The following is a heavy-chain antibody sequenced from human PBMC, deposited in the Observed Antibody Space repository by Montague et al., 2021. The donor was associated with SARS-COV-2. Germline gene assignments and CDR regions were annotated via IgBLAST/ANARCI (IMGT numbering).Heavy chain of an antibody. D-gene: IGHD3/OR15-3a*01. J-gene: IGHJ4*02. V-gene: IGHV2-5*02. CDR1: GFSLSTSGVA. CDR2: VYWDGDK. Sequence: PAPVKPTQTLTLTCTFSGFSLSTSGVAVGWIRQPPGKALEWLALVYWDGDKRYSPSLKSRLSITTDTSKNQVVLAMTNVDPVDTATYFCEHRQYDFLTGQGGADYWGQGVLVAVSS. CDR3: EHRQYDFLTGQGGADY.